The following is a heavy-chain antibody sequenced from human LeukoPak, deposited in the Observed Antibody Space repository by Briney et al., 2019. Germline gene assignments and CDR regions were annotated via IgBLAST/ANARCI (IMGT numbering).Heavy chain of an antibody. J-gene: IGHJ6*02. CDR2: INHSGST. D-gene: IGHD6-19*01. Sequence: RPSETLSLTCAVYGGSFSGYYWSWIRQPPGKGLEWIGEINHSGSTNYNPSLKSQVTISVDTSKNQFSLKLSSVTAADTAVYYCAGFVAVADYYYYYGMDVWGQGTTVTVSS. V-gene: IGHV4-34*01. CDR3: AGFVAVADYYYYYGMDV. CDR1: GGSFSGYY.